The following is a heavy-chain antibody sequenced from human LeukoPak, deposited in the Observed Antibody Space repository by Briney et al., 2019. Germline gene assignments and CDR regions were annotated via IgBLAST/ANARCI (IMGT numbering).Heavy chain of an antibody. CDR2: IRIGGGGT. V-gene: IGHV3-23*01. Sequence: GGSWRLSCAASGFDLTTYAMTWVRQAPAKGLEWVSSIRIGGGGTYYADSVKGRFTISRDNSENTLHLQMNNLRVEDTARYFCARCMVLSQGWFNWFAPWGKGTLVTVSS. D-gene: IGHD6-13*01. CDR3: ARCMVLSQGWFNWFAP. CDR1: GFDLTTYA. J-gene: IGHJ5*02.